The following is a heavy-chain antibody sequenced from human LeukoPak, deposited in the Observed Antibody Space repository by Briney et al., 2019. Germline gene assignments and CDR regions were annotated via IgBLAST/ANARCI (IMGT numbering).Heavy chain of an antibody. Sequence: SGPTLVNPTQTLTLTRTFSGFSLSTSGMCVSWIRQPPGKALEWLARIDWDDDKYYRTSLKNRLTISKDTSKNQVVLTMTNMDPLDTATYYCARMRVVAGTSYYFDYWGQGTLVTVSS. D-gene: IGHD2-15*01. V-gene: IGHV2-70*11. J-gene: IGHJ4*02. CDR2: IDWDDDK. CDR1: GFSLSTSGMC. CDR3: ARMRVVAGTSYYFDY.